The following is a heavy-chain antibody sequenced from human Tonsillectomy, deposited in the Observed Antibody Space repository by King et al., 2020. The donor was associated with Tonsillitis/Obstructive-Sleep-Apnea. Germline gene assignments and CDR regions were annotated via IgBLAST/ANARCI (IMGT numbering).Heavy chain of an antibody. CDR3: ARDGGIAAYHY. J-gene: IGHJ4*02. CDR1: GFIFSSSE. Sequence: DVQLVESGGGLVQPGGSLRLSCAASGFIFSSSEMNWVRQAPGKGLEWVSYISSSGSAIYYADSVKGRFTISRDNAKNSLFLQMNSLRAEDTAVYYCARDGGIAAYHYWGQGNLVTVSS. CDR2: ISSSGSAI. D-gene: IGHD6-13*01. V-gene: IGHV3-48*03.